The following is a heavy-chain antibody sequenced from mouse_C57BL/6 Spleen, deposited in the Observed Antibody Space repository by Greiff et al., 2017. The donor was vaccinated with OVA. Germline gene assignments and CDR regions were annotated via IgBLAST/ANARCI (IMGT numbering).Heavy chain of an antibody. CDR3: TGTTVVAKVYMDY. Sequence: QVQLQQSGAELVRPGASVTLSCKASGYTFTDYEMHWVQQTPVHGLEWIGAIDPETGGTAYNQKFKGQAILTADKSSSTAYMELRSLTSEDSAVYYCTGTTVVAKVYMDYWGQGTSVTVSS. CDR1: GYTFTDYE. V-gene: IGHV1-15*01. J-gene: IGHJ4*01. D-gene: IGHD1-1*01. CDR2: IDPETGGT.